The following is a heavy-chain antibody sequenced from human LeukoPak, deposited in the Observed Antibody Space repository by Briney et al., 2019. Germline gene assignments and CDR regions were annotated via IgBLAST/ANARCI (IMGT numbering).Heavy chain of an antibody. D-gene: IGHD5-24*01. V-gene: IGHV1-2*04. CDR1: GYTFTGYY. CDR2: INPNSGGT. Sequence: ASVKVTCKASGYTFTGYYMHWVRQAPGQGLEWMGWINPNSGGTNYAQKFQGWVTMTRDTSISTAYMELSRLRSDVTAVYYCARARIGDAFDIWGQGTMVTVSS. CDR3: ARARIGDAFDI. J-gene: IGHJ3*02.